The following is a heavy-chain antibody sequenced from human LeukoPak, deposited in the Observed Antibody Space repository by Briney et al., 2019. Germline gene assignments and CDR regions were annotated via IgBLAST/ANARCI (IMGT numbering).Heavy chain of an antibody. V-gene: IGHV3-23*01. CDR1: GFTFSSYA. J-gene: IGHJ5*02. CDR2: ISGSGGST. D-gene: IGHD2-21*02. Sequence: PGGSLRLSRAASGFTFSSYAMSWVRQAPGKGLELVSAISGSGGSTYYADSVKGRFTISRDNSKNTMYLQMNSLRAEDTAVYYCAKDKTGAYCGGDCYPGGNWFDPWGQGTLVTVSS. CDR3: AKDKTGAYCGGDCYPGGNWFDP.